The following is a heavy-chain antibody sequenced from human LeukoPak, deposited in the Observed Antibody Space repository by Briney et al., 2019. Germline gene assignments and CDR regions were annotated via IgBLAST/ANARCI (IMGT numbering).Heavy chain of an antibody. V-gene: IGHV3-33*08. CDR2: IWYDGNDK. CDR1: GFTFSSYS. CDR3: ARESSGGSYSFDY. J-gene: IGHJ4*02. Sequence: PGGSLRLSCAASGFTFSSYSMNWVRQAPGKGLEWVTSIWYDGNDKYYADSLKGRFTISRDNSKDTLFLQMNSLRAEDTAVYYCARESSGGSYSFDYWGQGILVTVSS. D-gene: IGHD1-26*01.